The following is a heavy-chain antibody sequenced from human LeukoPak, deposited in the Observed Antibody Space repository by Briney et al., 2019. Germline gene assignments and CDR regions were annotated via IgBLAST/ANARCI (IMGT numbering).Heavy chain of an antibody. Sequence: GGSLRLSCAVSGFTFSSYAMSWVRQAPGKGLEWVSGVSGSGDSTYYADSVKGRFTISRDNSRNTLYLQMNSLRAEDTAVYYCAKGDGSGWYESNWFDPWGQGTLVTVSS. CDR1: GFTFSSYA. V-gene: IGHV3-23*01. CDR2: VSGSGDST. CDR3: AKGDGSGWYESNWFDP. J-gene: IGHJ5*02. D-gene: IGHD6-19*01.